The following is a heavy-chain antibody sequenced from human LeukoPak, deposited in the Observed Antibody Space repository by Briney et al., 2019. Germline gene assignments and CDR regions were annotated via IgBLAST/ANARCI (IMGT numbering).Heavy chain of an antibody. CDR2: IKHSGST. CDR3: AAAMVYYFDY. J-gene: IGHJ4*02. D-gene: IGHD4/OR15-4a*01. Sequence: PSETLSLTCAVYGGSFSGYYWSWIRQPPGKGLEWIGEIKHSGSTNYNPSLKSRVTTSVDTSKNQFSLKLSSVTAADTAVYYCAAAMVYYFDYWGQGTLVSVLS. V-gene: IGHV4-34*01. CDR1: GGSFSGYY.